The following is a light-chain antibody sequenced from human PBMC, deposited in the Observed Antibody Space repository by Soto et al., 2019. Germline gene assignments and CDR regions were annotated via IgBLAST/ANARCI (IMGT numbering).Light chain of an antibody. CDR2: KAS. Sequence: DIQMTQSPSTLSESVGERVTITCRASQSISYWLAWYQQKPGKAPNLLIYKASSLESGVPSRFSGSGSGTEFTLTISSLQPDDFATYYCRHYNTYSPPYTFGQGTKLEIK. J-gene: IGKJ2*01. CDR1: QSISYW. CDR3: RHYNTYSPPYT. V-gene: IGKV1-5*03.